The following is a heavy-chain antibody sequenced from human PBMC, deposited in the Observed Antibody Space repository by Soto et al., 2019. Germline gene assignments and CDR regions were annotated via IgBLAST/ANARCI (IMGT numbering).Heavy chain of an antibody. Sequence: QVQLVQSGAEVKKPGSSVKVSCKASGGTFSSYAISWVRQAPGQGLEWMGGIIPIFGTANYAQKFQGRVTLTADESTSTAYMELSSLRSEDTAVYYCASEMLWLLTHYNWFDPWGQGTLVTVSS. V-gene: IGHV1-69*01. CDR3: ASEMLWLLTHYNWFDP. CDR1: GGTFSSYA. CDR2: IIPIFGTA. D-gene: IGHD3-22*01. J-gene: IGHJ5*02.